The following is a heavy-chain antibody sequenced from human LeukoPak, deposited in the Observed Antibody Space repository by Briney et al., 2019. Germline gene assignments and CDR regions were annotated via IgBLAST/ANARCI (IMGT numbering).Heavy chain of an antibody. Sequence: SVKVSCKASGGTFSSYAISWVRQAPGQGLEWMGGIIPIFGTANYAQKFQGRVTITADESTSTAYMELSSLRSEDTAVYYCAREGELYCSSTSCYAGPHYYYGMDVWGQGTTVTVSS. CDR2: IIPIFGTA. CDR1: GGTFSSYA. D-gene: IGHD2-2*01. J-gene: IGHJ6*02. CDR3: AREGELYCSSTSCYAGPHYYYGMDV. V-gene: IGHV1-69*13.